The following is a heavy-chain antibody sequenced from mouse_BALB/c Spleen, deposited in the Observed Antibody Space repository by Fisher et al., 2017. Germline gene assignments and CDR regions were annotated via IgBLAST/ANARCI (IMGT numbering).Heavy chain of an antibody. D-gene: IGHD1-1*01. J-gene: IGHJ1*01. Sequence: RFTISRDNARNILYLQMSSLRSEDTAMYYCARSGGSSSYFDVWGAGTTVTVSS. V-gene: IGHV5-6-5*01. CDR3: ARSGGSSSYFDV.